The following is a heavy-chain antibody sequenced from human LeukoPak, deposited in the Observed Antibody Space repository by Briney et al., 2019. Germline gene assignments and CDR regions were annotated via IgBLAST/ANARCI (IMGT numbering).Heavy chain of an antibody. CDR2: IYEYGGTT. Sequence: GGSLRLSCVGSGFTFRSHAMSWVRQAPEKGLEFVSGIYEYGGTTYYADSVKGRFSISRDNSKNTLYLQMDSLRGEDTAVYYCAKDFRIGYSAHFDYWGQGVLVTVSS. CDR3: AKDFRIGYSAHFDY. D-gene: IGHD2-21*01. V-gene: IGHV3-23*01. CDR1: GFTFRSHA. J-gene: IGHJ4*02.